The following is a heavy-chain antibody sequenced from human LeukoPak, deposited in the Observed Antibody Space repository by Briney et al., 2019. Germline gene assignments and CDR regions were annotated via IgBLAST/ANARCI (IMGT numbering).Heavy chain of an antibody. D-gene: IGHD6-19*01. CDR2: ISVGGST. J-gene: IGHJ4*02. Sequence: PGGSLRLSCAASGFTFSSYSMTWVRQAPGKGLEWVSAISVGGSTYYADSVKGRFTISRDNSKDTLYVQMNSLRAEDTAVYYCAKESSGGWYFDYWGQGTLVTVSS. V-gene: IGHV3-23*01. CDR1: GFTFSSYS. CDR3: AKESSGGWYFDY.